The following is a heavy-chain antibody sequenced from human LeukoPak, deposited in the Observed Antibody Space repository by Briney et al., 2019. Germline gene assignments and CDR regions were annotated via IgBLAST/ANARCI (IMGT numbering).Heavy chain of an antibody. Sequence: SETLSLTCTVSGGSISSYYWSWIRQPPGKGLEWIGYIYYSGSTNYNPSLKSRVTISVDTSKNQFSLKLSSVTAVDTAVYYCARDDPSDAFDIWGQGTMVTVSS. V-gene: IGHV4-59*01. CDR2: IYYSGST. J-gene: IGHJ3*02. CDR3: ARDDPSDAFDI. CDR1: GGSISSYY.